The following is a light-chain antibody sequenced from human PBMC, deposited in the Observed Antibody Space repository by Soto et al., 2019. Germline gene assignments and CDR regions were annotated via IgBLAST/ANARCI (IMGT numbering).Light chain of an antibody. Sequence: QSALTQPASVSGSPGQSITISCTGTSSDVGGYNYVSWYQQHPGKAPKLMISEVSNRPSGVSNRFSGSNSGTTASLTISGLQAEDDADYYCSSYTSSSTLVFGGGTKLTVL. V-gene: IGLV2-14*01. CDR3: SSYTSSSTLV. J-gene: IGLJ2*01. CDR2: EVS. CDR1: SSDVGGYNY.